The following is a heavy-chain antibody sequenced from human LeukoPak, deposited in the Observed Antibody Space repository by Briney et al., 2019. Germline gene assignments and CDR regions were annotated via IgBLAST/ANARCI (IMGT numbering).Heavy chain of an antibody. V-gene: IGHV1-24*01. Sequence: ASVKVSCKASGYTLTELSMHWVRQAPGKGLEWMGGFDPEDGETIYAQKFQGRVTMTEDISTDTAYMELSSLRSEDTAVYYCAVYPLRLGELSMSLSDAFDIWGQGTMVTVSS. CDR3: AVYPLRLGELSMSLSDAFDI. CDR1: GYTLTELS. CDR2: FDPEDGET. D-gene: IGHD3-16*02. J-gene: IGHJ3*02.